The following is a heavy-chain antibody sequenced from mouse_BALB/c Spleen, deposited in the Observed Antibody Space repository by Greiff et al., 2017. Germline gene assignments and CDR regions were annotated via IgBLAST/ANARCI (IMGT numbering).Heavy chain of an antibody. CDR2: IWSGGST. CDR1: GFTFTSYG. V-gene: IGHV2-2*02. D-gene: IGHD1-2*01. CDR3: ARDEGYYFDY. J-gene: IGHJ2*01. Sequence: QVQLKESGPGLVQPSQTLSITCTASGFTFTSYGVHWVRQSPGKGLEWLGVIWSGGSTDYNAAFISRLSISKDNSKSQVFFKMNSLQANDTAIYYCARDEGYYFDYWGQGTTLTVSS.